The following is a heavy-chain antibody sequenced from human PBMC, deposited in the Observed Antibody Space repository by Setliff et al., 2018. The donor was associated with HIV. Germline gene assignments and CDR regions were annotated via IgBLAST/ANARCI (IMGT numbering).Heavy chain of an antibody. CDR3: VRDRALRFSQSPSLHYFDV. V-gene: IGHV4-59*11. Sequence: SETLSLTCSVSGASIKGHYWNWIRQPPGKGLEWIGYIHGSGSSNYNPSLDSRVTMSVDTSKNQVSLNLSSVTAADTAVYYCVRDRALRFSQSPSLHYFDVWGQGILVTVSS. CDR2: IHGSGSS. CDR1: GASIKGHY. J-gene: IGHJ4*01.